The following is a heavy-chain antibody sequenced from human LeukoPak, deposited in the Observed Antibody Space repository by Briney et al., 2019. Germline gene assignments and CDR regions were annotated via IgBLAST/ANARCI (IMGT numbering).Heavy chain of an antibody. D-gene: IGHD3-10*01. V-gene: IGHV3-21*06. CDR3: ARALWSGPVYYGMDV. J-gene: IGHJ6*02. CDR1: GFTFSNYN. Sequence: GGSLRLSCAASGFTFSNYNFYWVRRAPGKGLEWVSSISSTSSYIYYADSVKGRFTISRDNAKNSLYLQMNSLRAEDTAVYYCARALWSGPVYYGMDVWGQGTTVTVPS. CDR2: ISSTSSYI.